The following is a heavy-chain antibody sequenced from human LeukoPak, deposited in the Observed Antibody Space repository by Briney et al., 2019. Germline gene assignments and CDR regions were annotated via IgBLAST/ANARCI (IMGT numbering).Heavy chain of an antibody. CDR1: GFTFSSYW. Sequence: PGGSLRLSCAASGFTFSSYWMSWVRQAPGKGLEWVAVISYDGSNKYYADSVKGRFTISRDNSKNTLYLQMNSLRGEDRAVYYCAKDEDESITGGNWFDPWGQGTLVTVSS. D-gene: IGHD1-20*01. J-gene: IGHJ5*02. V-gene: IGHV3-30*18. CDR2: ISYDGSNK. CDR3: AKDEDESITGGNWFDP.